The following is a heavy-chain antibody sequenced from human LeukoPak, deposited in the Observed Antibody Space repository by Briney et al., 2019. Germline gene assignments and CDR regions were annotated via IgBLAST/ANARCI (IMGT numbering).Heavy chain of an antibody. D-gene: IGHD2-2*02. CDR2: ISSSSSYI. V-gene: IGHV3-21*01. J-gene: IGHJ3*02. CDR1: GFTFSSYS. CDR3: ARVRGGYCSGTSCYNAFDI. Sequence: KSGGSLRLSCAASGFTFSSYSMNWVRQAPGKGLEWVSSISSSSSYIYYADSVKGRFTISRDNAQNSLYLQMNSLRGEDTAVYYCARVRGGYCSGTSCYNAFDIWGQGTMVTVSS.